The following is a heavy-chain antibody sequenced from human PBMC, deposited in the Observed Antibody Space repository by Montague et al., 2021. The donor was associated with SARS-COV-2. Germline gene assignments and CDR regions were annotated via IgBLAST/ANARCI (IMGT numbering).Heavy chain of an antibody. D-gene: IGHD1-1*01. Sequence: SLRLSCAASGFTFSSYGMHWVRQAPGKGLEWVAVIWYDGSNKYYADSVKGRFTISRDNSKNTLYLQMNSLRAEDTAVYYCARDEDRGYNWNAHGMGVWGQGTTVTVSS. CDR2: IWYDGSNK. V-gene: IGHV3-33*01. J-gene: IGHJ6*02. CDR3: ARDEDRGYNWNAHGMGV. CDR1: GFTFSSYG.